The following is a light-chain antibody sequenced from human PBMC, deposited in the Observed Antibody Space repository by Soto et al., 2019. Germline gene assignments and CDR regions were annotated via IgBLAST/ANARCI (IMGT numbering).Light chain of an antibody. CDR3: QQSYSTLTWT. Sequence: EIVLTQSPGTLSLSPGERATLSCRASQSVSSRYLAWYQQKPGQAPRLLIYGASSLQSGVPSRFSGSGSGTDFTLTISSLQPEDFATYYCQQSYSTLTWTFGQGTKVEIK. CDR1: QSVSSRY. CDR2: GAS. J-gene: IGKJ1*01. V-gene: IGKV3-20*02.